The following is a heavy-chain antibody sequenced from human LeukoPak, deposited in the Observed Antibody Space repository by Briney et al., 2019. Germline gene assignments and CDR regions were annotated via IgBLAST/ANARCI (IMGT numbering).Heavy chain of an antibody. Sequence: PGGSLRLSCAASGFTGSHNYMSWVRQAPGKGLEWVSATHSSGGTYYADSVKGRFTISRDTSKNTLYLQINSLSVEDTAVYYCIVFGDSNHWDQGTLVTVSS. J-gene: IGHJ5*02. CDR3: IVFGDSNH. D-gene: IGHD4-17*01. CDR2: THSSGGT. V-gene: IGHV3-53*01. CDR1: GFTGSHNY.